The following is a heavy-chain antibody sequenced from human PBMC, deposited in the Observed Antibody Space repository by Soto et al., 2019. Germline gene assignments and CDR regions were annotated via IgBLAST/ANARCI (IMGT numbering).Heavy chain of an antibody. Sequence: PGGSLRLSCAASGFTFSSYAMSWVRQAPGKGLEWVSAISGSGGSTYYADSVKGRFTISRDNSKNTLYLQMNSLRAEDTAVYYCASYVLRFLEWLPQRDYWGQGTLVTVSS. CDR3: ASYVLRFLEWLPQRDY. J-gene: IGHJ4*02. CDR1: GFTFSSYA. D-gene: IGHD3-3*01. CDR2: ISGSGGST. V-gene: IGHV3-23*01.